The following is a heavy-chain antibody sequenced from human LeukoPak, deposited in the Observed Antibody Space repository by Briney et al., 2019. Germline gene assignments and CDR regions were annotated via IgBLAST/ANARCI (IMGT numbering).Heavy chain of an antibody. V-gene: IGHV4-61*02. Sequence: PSETLSLICTVSGGSISSGSYYWSWIRQPAGKGLEWIGRIYTSGSTNYNPSLKSRVTISVDTSKNQFSLKLSSVTAADTAVYYCARDERYCSSTSCYFRFDPWGQGTLVTVSS. CDR1: GGSISSGSYY. D-gene: IGHD2-2*01. CDR3: ARDERYCSSTSCYFRFDP. CDR2: IYTSGST. J-gene: IGHJ5*02.